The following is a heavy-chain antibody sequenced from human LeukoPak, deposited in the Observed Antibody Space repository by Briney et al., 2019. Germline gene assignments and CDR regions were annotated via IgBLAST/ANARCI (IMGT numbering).Heavy chain of an antibody. CDR2: ISGSGGST. V-gene: IGHV3-23*01. Sequence: GGTLRLSCAASGFTFSSYGMSWVRQAPGKGLEWVSAISGSGGSTYYADSVKGRFTISRDNSKNTLYLQMNSLRAEDTAVYYCAKSYGDYPTLFDYWGQGTLVTVSS. D-gene: IGHD4-17*01. J-gene: IGHJ4*02. CDR1: GFTFSSYG. CDR3: AKSYGDYPTLFDY.